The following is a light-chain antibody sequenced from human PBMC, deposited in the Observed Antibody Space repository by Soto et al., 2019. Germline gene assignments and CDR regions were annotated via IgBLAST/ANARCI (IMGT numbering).Light chain of an antibody. CDR2: DAS. CDR3: QQRSNWPPIT. V-gene: IGKV3-11*01. J-gene: IGKJ5*01. CDR1: QSISSY. Sequence: ENVLTQSPATLSLSPGERATLSCRASQSISSYLAWYQQKPGQAPRLLIYDASNRATGIPARFSGSGSGTDFTLTISSLEPEDFAVYYCQQRSNWPPITFGQGTRREIK.